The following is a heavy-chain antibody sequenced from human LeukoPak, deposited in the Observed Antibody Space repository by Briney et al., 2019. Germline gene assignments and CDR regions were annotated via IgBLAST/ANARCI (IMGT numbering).Heavy chain of an antibody. CDR1: GFTFDDYA. D-gene: IGHD2-8*01. V-gene: IGHV3-43D*04. J-gene: IGHJ6*03. CDR3: AKAGDCTNGVCYTTYYYMDV. CDR2: ISWDGGST. Sequence: GGSLRLSCAASGFTFDDYAMHWVRQAPGKGLEWASLISWDGGSTYYADSVKGRFTISRDNSKNSLYLQMNSLRAEDTALYYCAKAGDCTNGVCYTTYYYMDVWGKGTTVTVSS.